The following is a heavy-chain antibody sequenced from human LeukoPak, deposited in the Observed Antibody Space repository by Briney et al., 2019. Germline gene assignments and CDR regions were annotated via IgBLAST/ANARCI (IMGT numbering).Heavy chain of an antibody. J-gene: IGHJ4*02. Sequence: SESLSLTCTVSGGSISNTSYYWGWLRQPPGKGLEWVGDIYYIGSTGFNPTLKTRGTMSVDTPENHSFLKLSSVTAADTAVNYCASKYYDILPGYPYYSDYWGQGTPVTASS. D-gene: IGHD3-9*01. CDR3: ASKYYDILPGYPYYSDY. V-gene: IGHV4-39*01. CDR2: IYYIGST. CDR1: GGSISNTSYY.